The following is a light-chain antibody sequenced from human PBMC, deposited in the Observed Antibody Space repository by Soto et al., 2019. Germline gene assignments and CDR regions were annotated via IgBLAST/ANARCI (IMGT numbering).Light chain of an antibody. CDR1: SSNIGAGYD. V-gene: IGLV1-40*01. Sequence: QSVLTQPPSVSGAPGQRVTISCTGSSSNIGAGYDVHWYQQLPGTAHKLLFYGNSNRPSGVPDRFSGSKSGTSASLAITGLQAEDEADYYCQSYDSSLSGSVVFGGGTKLTVL. J-gene: IGLJ2*01. CDR2: GNS. CDR3: QSYDSSLSGSVV.